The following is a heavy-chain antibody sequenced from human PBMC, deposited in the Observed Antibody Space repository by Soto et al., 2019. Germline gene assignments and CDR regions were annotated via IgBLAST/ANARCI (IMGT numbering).Heavy chain of an antibody. CDR3: AIEVTACGDWTNGVCLYGMDV. Sequence: QVHLVQSGAEVKKPGASVKVSCKASGGTFSSYAISWVRQAPGQGLELMVGIIPIFGTANYAQKFQGRVTITADESTSIAHVELSSLISEHTAVYYCAIEVTACGDWTNGVCLYGMDVWGQGTTVTVSS. CDR1: GGTFSSYA. J-gene: IGHJ6*02. CDR2: IIPIFGTA. D-gene: IGHD2-8*01. V-gene: IGHV1-69*01.